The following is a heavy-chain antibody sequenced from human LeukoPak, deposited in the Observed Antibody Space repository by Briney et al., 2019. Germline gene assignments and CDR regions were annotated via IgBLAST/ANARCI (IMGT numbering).Heavy chain of an antibody. V-gene: IGHV4-59*01. D-gene: IGHD3-10*01. CDR2: IHYSGTT. CDR1: GGSISSYY. CDR3: ARVPQPNIWFGELGY. Sequence: SETLSLTCTVSGGSISSYYWSWIRQPPGKGLEWIGYIHYSGTTNYNPSLKSRVTISVDTSKNQFSLKLSSVTAADTAVYYCARVPQPNIWFGELGYWGQGTLATVSS. J-gene: IGHJ4*02.